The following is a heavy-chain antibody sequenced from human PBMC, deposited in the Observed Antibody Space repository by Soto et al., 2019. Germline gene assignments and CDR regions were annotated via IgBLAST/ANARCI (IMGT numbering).Heavy chain of an antibody. CDR1: GYSFTSYW. CDR3: VRDPPYGDSRRYYYYVMDV. V-gene: IGHV5-51*01. CDR2: IYPGDSDT. J-gene: IGHJ6*02. Sequence: GESLKISCKGSGYSFTSYWIGWVRQMPGKGLEWMGIIYPGDSDTRYSPSFQGQVTISADKSISTAYLQWSSLSSDDTAVYYCVRDPPYGDSRRYYYYVMDVWGQGTTVTVSS. D-gene: IGHD4-17*01.